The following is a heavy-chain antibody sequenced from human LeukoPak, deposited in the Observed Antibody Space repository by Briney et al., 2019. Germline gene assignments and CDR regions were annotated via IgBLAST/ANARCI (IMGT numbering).Heavy chain of an antibody. D-gene: IGHD3-22*01. V-gene: IGHV1-69*04. Sequence: ASVKVSCKASGGTFSSYAISWVRQAPGQGLEWMGRIIPILGIANYAQKFQGRVTITADKSTSTAYMELSSLRSEDTAVYYCAREWYYYDSSGYRYDAFDIWGQGTTVTVSS. CDR1: GGTFSSYA. J-gene: IGHJ3*02. CDR2: IIPILGIA. CDR3: AREWYYYDSSGYRYDAFDI.